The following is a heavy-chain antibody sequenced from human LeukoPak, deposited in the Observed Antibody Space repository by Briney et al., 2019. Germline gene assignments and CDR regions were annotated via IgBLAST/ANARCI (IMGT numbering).Heavy chain of an antibody. J-gene: IGHJ4*02. CDR1: GFTFSSYG. D-gene: IGHD2-21*02. CDR3: ARDRDPLLFDY. Sequence: GGSLRLSSAASGFTFSSYGMHWVRQAPGKGLEWVAVIWYDGSNKYYADSVKGRFTISRDNSKNTLYLQMNSLRAEDTAVYYCARDRDPLLFDYWGQGTLVTVSS. V-gene: IGHV3-33*01. CDR2: IWYDGSNK.